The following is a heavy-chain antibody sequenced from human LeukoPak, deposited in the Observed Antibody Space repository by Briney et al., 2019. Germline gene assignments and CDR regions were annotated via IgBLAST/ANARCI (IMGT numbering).Heavy chain of an antibody. CDR1: GFTFSRYW. CDR2: IKSDGKT. Sequence: GGSLRLSCEASGFTFSRYWMHWVRQAPGKGLVWVSRIKSDGKTNYADSVKGRFTISRDNAKNTISLQMDSLRAEDTGVYYCARAPSEVGGYYPEYFRHWGQGTLVTVSS. CDR3: ARAPSEVGGYYPEYFRH. D-gene: IGHD3-22*01. V-gene: IGHV3-74*01. J-gene: IGHJ1*01.